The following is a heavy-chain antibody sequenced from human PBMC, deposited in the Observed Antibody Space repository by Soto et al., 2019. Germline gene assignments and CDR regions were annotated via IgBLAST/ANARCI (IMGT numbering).Heavy chain of an antibody. V-gene: IGHV1-8*01. CDR2: MNPNSGNT. Sequence: QVQLVQSGAEVKKPGASVKVSCKASGYTFTSYDINWVRQATGQGLEWMGWMNPNSGNTGYAQKFQGRVTMTRNTSISTAYMELSSLRSEDTAVYYCARFHLSIYGGPLSYFDYWGQGTLVTVSS. CDR1: GYTFTSYD. CDR3: ARFHLSIYGGPLSYFDY. J-gene: IGHJ4*02. D-gene: IGHD3-10*01.